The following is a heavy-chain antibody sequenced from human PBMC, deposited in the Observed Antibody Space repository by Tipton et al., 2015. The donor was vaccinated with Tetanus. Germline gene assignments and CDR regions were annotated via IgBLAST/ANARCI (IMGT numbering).Heavy chain of an antibody. D-gene: IGHD2-15*01. CDR3: ARDLPYSYRSGGEDFDY. CDR2: INPSGGTT. Sequence: QMQLVQSGAEVKKPGASVKVSCKTSGYSFTTYYMHWVRQAPGQGLEWMGIINPSGGTTNYAQKFQGRVTMTRDTSTTTVYTELNSLRSDDTAVYYCARDLPYSYRSGGEDFDYWGQGTLVTVSS. V-gene: IGHV1-46*01. CDR1: GYSFTTYY. J-gene: IGHJ4*02.